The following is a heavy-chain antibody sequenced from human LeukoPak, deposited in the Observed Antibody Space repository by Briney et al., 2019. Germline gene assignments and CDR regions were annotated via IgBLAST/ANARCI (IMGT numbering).Heavy chain of an antibody. Sequence: ASVKVSCKASGYTFTGYYMHWVRQAPGQGLEWMGWINPNSGGTNYAQKFQGRVTMTRDTSISAAYMELNMLRSDDTAVYYCARGQDTMVRGALGDYWGQGTLVTVSS. CDR2: INPNSGGT. CDR3: ARGQDTMVRGALGDY. CDR1: GYTFTGYY. V-gene: IGHV1-2*02. D-gene: IGHD3-10*01. J-gene: IGHJ4*02.